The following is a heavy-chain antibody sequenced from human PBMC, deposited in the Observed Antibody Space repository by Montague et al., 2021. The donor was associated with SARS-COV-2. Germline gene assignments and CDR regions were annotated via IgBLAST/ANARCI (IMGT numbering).Heavy chain of an antibody. D-gene: IGHD3-9*01. CDR2: IDYSGST. V-gene: IGHV4-59*01. J-gene: IGHJ6*02. Sequence: SETLSLTCTVSGGSISTYYWNWIRQFPGKGLEWIGYIDYSGSTNYNPSLQSRVIISVDRSKIQFSLKLNSVTAADTAIYHCARLPYDNSYGMDVWGQGTTVTDSS. CDR3: ARLPYDNSYGMDV. CDR1: GGSISTYY.